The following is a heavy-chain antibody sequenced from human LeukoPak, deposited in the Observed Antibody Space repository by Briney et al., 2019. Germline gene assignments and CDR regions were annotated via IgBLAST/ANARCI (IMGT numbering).Heavy chain of an antibody. Sequence: GGSLRLSCAASGFTFSDYYMSWIRQAPGKGLEWVSYISSSGSTIYYADSVKGRFTISRDNAKNSLYLQMNSLRAEDTAVYYCARKRRDGFIPDAFDIWGQGTMVTVSS. J-gene: IGHJ3*02. CDR2: ISSSGSTI. D-gene: IGHD5-24*01. CDR1: GFTFSDYY. V-gene: IGHV3-11*01. CDR3: ARKRRDGFIPDAFDI.